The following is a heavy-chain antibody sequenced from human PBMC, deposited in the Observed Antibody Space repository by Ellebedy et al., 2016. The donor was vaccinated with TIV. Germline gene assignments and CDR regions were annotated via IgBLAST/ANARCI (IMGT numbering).Heavy chain of an antibody. J-gene: IGHJ6*02. CDR1: GGTFSDYV. Sequence: AASVKVSCKASGGTFSDYVFSWVRQAPGQGLEWMGGITMYGTTDYAQKFQGRVTIIADKSTGTAYMELGSLRSDDTAVYYCASRVGRGVINFYDYYGMDVWGQGTTVTVSS. V-gene: IGHV1-69*06. D-gene: IGHD3-10*01. CDR3: ASRVGRGVINFYDYYGMDV. CDR2: ITMYGTT.